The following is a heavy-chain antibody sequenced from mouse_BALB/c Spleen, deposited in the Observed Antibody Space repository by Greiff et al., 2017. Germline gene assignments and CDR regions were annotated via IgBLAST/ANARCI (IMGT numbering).Heavy chain of an antibody. Sequence: VQLQQSGAELVRSGASVKLSCTASGFNIKDYYMHWVKQRPEQGLEWIGWIDPENGDTEYAPKFQGKATMTADTSSNTAYLQLSSLTSEDTAVYYCNACDYGSSYGADWGQGTLVTVSA. CDR2: IDPENGDT. V-gene: IGHV14-4*02. J-gene: IGHJ3*01. CDR3: NACDYGSSYGAD. CDR1: GFNIKDYY. D-gene: IGHD1-1*01.